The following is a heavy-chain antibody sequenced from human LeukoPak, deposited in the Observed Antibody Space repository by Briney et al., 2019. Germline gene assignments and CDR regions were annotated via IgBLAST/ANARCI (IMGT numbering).Heavy chain of an antibody. CDR1: GYSISSGYY. CDR2: IYHSGST. J-gene: IGHJ3*02. CDR3: ARATLSGYDGNDAFDI. Sequence: PSETLSLTCAVSGYSISSGYYLGWIRQPPGKGLGWIGSIYHSGSTYYNPSLKSRVTISVDSSKTQFSLKLSSVTAADTAVYYCARATLSGYDGNDAFDIWGQGTMVSVSS. V-gene: IGHV4-38-2*01. D-gene: IGHD5-12*01.